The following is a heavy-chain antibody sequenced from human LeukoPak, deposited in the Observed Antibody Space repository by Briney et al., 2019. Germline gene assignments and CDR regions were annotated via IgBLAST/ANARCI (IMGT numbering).Heavy chain of an antibody. J-gene: IGHJ3*02. D-gene: IGHD3-10*01. CDR3: ARGGMVRGVIAGEDAFDI. CDR1: GFTFSSYD. V-gene: IGHV3-13*01. CDR2: ISTAGDT. Sequence: PGGSLRLSCAASGFTFSSYDMHWVRQATGKGLEWVSAISTAGDTYYPGSVKGRFTISRENAKNSLYLQMNSLRAGDTAVYLCARGGMVRGVIAGEDAFDIWGQGTMVTVSS.